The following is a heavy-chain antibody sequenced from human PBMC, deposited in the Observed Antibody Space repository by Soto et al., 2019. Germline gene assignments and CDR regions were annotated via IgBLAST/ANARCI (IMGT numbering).Heavy chain of an antibody. V-gene: IGHV4-39*01. Sequence: SETLSLTCSVSGVAISSSSYWWGWVRQSAGKGLKWIGSIYYNGRTHYNPSLQSRATISVDTSKRRFSLSLTSVTDADTAVYFCARLPVVRGLTDYFPFDPWGQGVLVTVS. J-gene: IGHJ5*02. CDR3: ARLPVVRGLTDYFPFDP. CDR2: IYYNGRT. CDR1: GVAISSSSYW. D-gene: IGHD3-10*01.